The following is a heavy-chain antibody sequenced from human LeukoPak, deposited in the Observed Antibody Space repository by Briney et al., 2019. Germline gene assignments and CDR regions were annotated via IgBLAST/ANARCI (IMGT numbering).Heavy chain of an antibody. CDR2: IYYSGST. CDR1: GGSISSGGYY. Sequence: PSETLSLTCTVSGGSISSGGYYWSWIRQHPGKGLEWIGYIYYSGSTYYNPSLKSRVTISVDTSKNQFSLKLSSVTAADTAVYYCVREVYSSGVPERVDPWGQGTLVTVSS. D-gene: IGHD2-15*01. CDR3: VREVYSSGVPERVDP. V-gene: IGHV4-31*03. J-gene: IGHJ5*02.